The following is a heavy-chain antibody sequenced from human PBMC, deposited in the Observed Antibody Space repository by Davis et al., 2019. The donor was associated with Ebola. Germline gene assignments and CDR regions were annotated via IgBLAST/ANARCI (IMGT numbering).Heavy chain of an antibody. CDR2: ISSNGGST. CDR1: GFTFSSYA. J-gene: IGHJ4*02. V-gene: IGHV3-64*02. D-gene: IGHD6-6*01. CDR3: ARGVENSSSYYFDY. Sequence: PGGSLRLSCAASGFTFSSYAMHWVRQAPGKGLEYVSAISSNGGSTYYADSVKGRFTISRDNSKNTLYLQMGSLRAEDMAVYYCARGVENSSSYYFDYWGQGTLVTVSS.